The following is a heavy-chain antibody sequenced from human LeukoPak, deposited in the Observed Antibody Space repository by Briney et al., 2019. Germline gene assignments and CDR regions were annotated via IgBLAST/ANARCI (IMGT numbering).Heavy chain of an antibody. CDR1: GGSISSYY. V-gene: IGHV4-59*01. Sequence: SETLSLTCTVSGGSISSYYWSWVRQPPGKGLEWVGYIYYSGSTNYNPSLKSRVTISVDTSKNQFSLKLSSVTAADTAVYYCARVGGSYSAGMDVWGQGTTVTVSS. CDR3: ARVGGSYSAGMDV. CDR2: IYYSGST. D-gene: IGHD1-26*01. J-gene: IGHJ6*02.